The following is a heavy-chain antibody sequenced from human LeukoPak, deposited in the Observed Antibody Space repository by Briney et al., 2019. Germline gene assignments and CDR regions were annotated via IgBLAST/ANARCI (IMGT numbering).Heavy chain of an antibody. CDR2: INPNSGGT. D-gene: IGHD3-10*01. J-gene: IGHJ5*02. Sequence: ASVKVSCKASGYTFTGYYMHWVRQAPGQGLEWMGWINPNSGGTNYARKFQGRVTMTRNTSISTAYMELSSLRSEDTAVYYCARGTTMVRGVKRYPIGFDPWGQGTLVTVSS. CDR3: ARGTTMVRGVKRYPIGFDP. V-gene: IGHV1-2*02. CDR1: GYTFTGYY.